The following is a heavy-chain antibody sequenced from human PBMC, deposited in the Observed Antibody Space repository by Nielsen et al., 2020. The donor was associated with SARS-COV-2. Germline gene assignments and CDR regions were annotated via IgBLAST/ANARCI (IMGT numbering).Heavy chain of an antibody. D-gene: IGHD6-13*01. J-gene: IGHJ6*02. V-gene: IGHV3-21*01. CDR2: ISSSSSYI. Sequence: GGSLRLSCAASGFTFSSYEMNWVRQAPGKGLEWVSSISSSSSYIYYADSVKGRFTISRDNAKNSLYLQMNSLRAEDTAVYYCARGDSSSWYYYYGMDVWGQGTTVTVSS. CDR1: GFTFSSYE. CDR3: ARGDSSSWYYYYGMDV.